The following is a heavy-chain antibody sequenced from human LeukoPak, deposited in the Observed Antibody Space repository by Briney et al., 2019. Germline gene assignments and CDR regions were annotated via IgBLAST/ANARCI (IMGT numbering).Heavy chain of an antibody. CDR2: INEDGSEK. CDR3: ARDPQRRLDY. D-gene: IGHD1-1*01. Sequence: GGSLRLSCGASGFTFSSYWMTWVRRAPGKGLEWVANINEDGSEKYYVDSVKGRFTISRDNAKNSLYLQMNSLRADDTAVYYCARDPQRRLDYWGQGTLVTVSS. CDR1: GFTFSSYW. V-gene: IGHV3-7*04. J-gene: IGHJ4*02.